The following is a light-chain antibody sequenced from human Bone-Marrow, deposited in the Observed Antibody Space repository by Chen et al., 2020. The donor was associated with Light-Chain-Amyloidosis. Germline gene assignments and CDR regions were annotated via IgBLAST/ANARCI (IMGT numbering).Light chain of an antibody. CDR2: DTV. Sequence: EIVLTQSPGTLSLSPGERATLSCRASRSVRSSYLAWYQQRPGQAPRLLIYDTVSRASGTPDRFSGSGSGTDITLTISRLEPEDSAVYYCQQCGTSPITFGQGTKVEVK. CDR1: RSVRSSY. J-gene: IGKJ1*01. CDR3: QQCGTSPIT. V-gene: IGKV3-20*01.